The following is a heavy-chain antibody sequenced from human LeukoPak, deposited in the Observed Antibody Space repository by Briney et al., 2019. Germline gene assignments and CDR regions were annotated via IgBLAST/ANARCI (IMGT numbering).Heavy chain of an antibody. CDR1: GGSISSYY. J-gene: IGHJ5*02. V-gene: IGHV4-59*08. CDR2: IYYSGST. CDR3: ARLSNYYDSSGYYALRGNWFDP. D-gene: IGHD3-22*01. Sequence: PSETLSLTCTVSGGSISSYYWSWNRQPPGKGLEWIGYIYYSGSTNYNPSLKSRVTISVDTSKDQFSLKLSSVTAADTAVYYCARLSNYYDSSGYYALRGNWFDPWGQGTLVTVSS.